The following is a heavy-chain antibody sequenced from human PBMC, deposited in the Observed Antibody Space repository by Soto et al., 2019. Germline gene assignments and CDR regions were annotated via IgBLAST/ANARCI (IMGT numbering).Heavy chain of an antibody. Sequence: SETLSLTCIVSGGSISRSPYYWGWIRQTPGKGLEWIASVFYRGNTFYNPSLQSRVTISIVTSKNQFTLSLSSVTAADTAVYYCARQHYSFNCIIWWGQGTLLTFST. CDR3: ARQHYSFNCIIW. V-gene: IGHV4-39*01. J-gene: IGHJ4*02. D-gene: IGHD1-20*01. CDR1: GGSISRSPYY. CDR2: VFYRGNT.